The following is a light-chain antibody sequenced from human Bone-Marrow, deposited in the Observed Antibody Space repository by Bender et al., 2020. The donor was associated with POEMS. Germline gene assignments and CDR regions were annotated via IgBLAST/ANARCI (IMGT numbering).Light chain of an antibody. CDR1: SSNLGSDD. CDR3: GTWDTSLNGVI. V-gene: IGLV1-51*01. CDR2: ANN. Sequence: QSVLTQPPSVSAAPGQKVTISCSGTSSNLGSDDVTWYQQIPGGAPKLLIYANNERPEVIPDRFSGSKSGTSATLAITGPQTADEADYYCGTWDTSLNGVIFGGGTKLTVL. J-gene: IGLJ2*01.